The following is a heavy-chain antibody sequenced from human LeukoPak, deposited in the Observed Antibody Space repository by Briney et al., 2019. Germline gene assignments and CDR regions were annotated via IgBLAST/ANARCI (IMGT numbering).Heavy chain of an antibody. CDR1: GFTFSTYA. D-gene: IGHD4/OR15-4a*01. CDR3: ASGLYGGLFDN. Sequence: PGGSLRLSCAASGFTFSTYAMSWVRQAPGKGLEWVSTISGSGANTYYADSVRGRFTISRDNSKNTLYLHMNSLRAEDTAVYYCASGLYGGLFDNWGQGTLVTVSS. CDR2: ISGSGANT. J-gene: IGHJ4*02. V-gene: IGHV3-23*01.